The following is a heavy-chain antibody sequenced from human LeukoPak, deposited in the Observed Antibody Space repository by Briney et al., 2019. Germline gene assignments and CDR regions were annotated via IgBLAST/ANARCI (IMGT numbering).Heavy chain of an antibody. Sequence: PVGSLRLSCAASGFTFSSYAMHWVRQAPGKGLEWVAVISYDGSNKYYADSVKGRFTISRDNSKNTLYLQMNSLRAEDTAVYYCARESVATSIYYYGMDVWGQGTTVTVSS. D-gene: IGHD5-12*01. CDR1: GFTFSSYA. V-gene: IGHV3-30*04. CDR2: ISYDGSNK. J-gene: IGHJ6*02. CDR3: ARESVATSIYYYGMDV.